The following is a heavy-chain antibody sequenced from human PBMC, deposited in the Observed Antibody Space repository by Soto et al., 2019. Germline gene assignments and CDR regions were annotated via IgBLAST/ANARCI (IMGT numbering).Heavy chain of an antibody. CDR2: ISAHNGNT. Sequence: QVHLVQSGAEVKKPGASVKVSCKGSGYGVTTYGITWVRQAPGQGLEWMAWISAHNGNTDYAQNLQGRVTVTRDTSTSTAYMELRSLRSDGTAVYYCARGRYGDYWGQGALVTVSS. CDR3: ARGRYGDY. J-gene: IGHJ4*02. CDR1: GYGVTTYG. V-gene: IGHV1-18*01. D-gene: IGHD1-1*01.